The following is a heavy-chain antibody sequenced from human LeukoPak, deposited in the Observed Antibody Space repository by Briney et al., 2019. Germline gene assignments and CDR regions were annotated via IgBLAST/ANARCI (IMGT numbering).Heavy chain of an antibody. CDR2: ISAYNGNT. D-gene: IGHD3-3*01. CDR3: ARGSGRFLEWLEYYYYGMDV. J-gene: IGHJ6*02. CDR1: GYTFTSYG. V-gene: IGHV1-18*01. Sequence: ASVKVSCKASGYTFTSYGISWVRQAPGQGLEWMGWISAYNGNTNYAQKLQGRVTMTTDTSTSTAYMEPRSLRSDDTAVYYCARGSGRFLEWLEYYYYGMDVWGQGTTVTVSS.